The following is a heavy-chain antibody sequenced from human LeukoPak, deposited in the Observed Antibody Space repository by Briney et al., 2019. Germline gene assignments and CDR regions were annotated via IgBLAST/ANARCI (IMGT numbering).Heavy chain of an antibody. V-gene: IGHV3-23*01. CDR3: ARAQYCSGGSCYSVPYWY. D-gene: IGHD2-15*01. CDR2: VSDDGALT. Sequence: GGSLRLSCAASGFTFRNCAMSWVRQPRGKGLEWVSAVSDDGALTWYADSVKGRFTISRDNSKNTLYLQMNSLRAEDTAVYYCARAQYCSGGSCYSVPYWYWGQGTLVTVSS. CDR1: GFTFRNCA. J-gene: IGHJ4*02.